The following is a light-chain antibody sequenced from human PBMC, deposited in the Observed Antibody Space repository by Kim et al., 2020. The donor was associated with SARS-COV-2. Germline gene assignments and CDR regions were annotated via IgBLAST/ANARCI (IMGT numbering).Light chain of an antibody. CDR1: QSVNGRL. CDR3: QKYDCSVWT. CDR2: GAS. J-gene: IGKJ1*01. Sequence: ELVLTKSPGTLSLSPVDGATLYYRASQSVNGRLLAWYQQQPGQAPRLLIYGASTRATGIPDRFSRSGSGTDFTLTISRLEPEDFAMYYCQKYDCSVWTFGQGTKVDIK. V-gene: IGKV3-20*01.